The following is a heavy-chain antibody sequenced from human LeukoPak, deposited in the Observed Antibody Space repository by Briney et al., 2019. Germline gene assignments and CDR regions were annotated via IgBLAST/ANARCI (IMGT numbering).Heavy chain of an antibody. CDR3: ARHRIPAADDAFDI. CDR2: IYSSGST. CDR1: GGSIRSYY. D-gene: IGHD6-13*01. V-gene: IGHV4-59*08. J-gene: IGHJ3*02. Sequence: SETLSLTCTVSGGSIRSYYWSWIRQPPGKGLEWVGFIYSSGSTNYNPSLKSRVTISVDTSKNQFSLKLNSVTAADTAVYYCARHRIPAADDAFDIWGQGTMVTVSS.